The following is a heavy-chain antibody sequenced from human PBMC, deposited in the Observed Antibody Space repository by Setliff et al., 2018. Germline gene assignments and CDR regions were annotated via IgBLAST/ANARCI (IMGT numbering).Heavy chain of an antibody. CDR1: GITFKNAW. J-gene: IGHJ5*02. CDR2: IKSSIEGATS. CDR3: AKVKKQLIRGYNWLDP. Sequence: PGGSLRLSCSVSGITFKNAWMTWVRQAPGKGPEWVGRIKSSIEGATSDYGAPAKGRFTISRDNSENRLDLQMDSLRVEDTALYYCAKVKKQLIRGYNWLDPWGQGTLVTSPQ. D-gene: IGHD1-1*01. V-gene: IGHV3-15*01.